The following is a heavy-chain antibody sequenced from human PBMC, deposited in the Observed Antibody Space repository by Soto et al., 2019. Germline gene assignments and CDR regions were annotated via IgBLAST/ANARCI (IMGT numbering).Heavy chain of an antibody. CDR2: INHSGTT. CDR1: GGSFSGYQ. CDR3: ARGWRFDP. D-gene: IGHD1-1*01. V-gene: IGHV4-34*01. J-gene: IGHJ5*02. Sequence: PSETLSLTCGAYGGSFSGYQWNWIRQSPGQGLEWIGEINHSGTTKYNPSLESRINLSVDTSKKQFSLKMFSVTAADTAIYYCARGWRFDPWGQGTQVTVSS.